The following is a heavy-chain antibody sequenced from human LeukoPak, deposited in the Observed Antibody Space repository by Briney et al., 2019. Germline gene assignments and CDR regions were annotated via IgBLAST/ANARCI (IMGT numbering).Heavy chain of an antibody. CDR3: ASSPETTWFGESTYFYYGLDV. D-gene: IGHD3-10*01. Sequence: SETLSLTCGVLGGSFSGYYWTWIRQPPGKGLEWIGEISHSGSSNYNPSHGSRFTISVDTSKKQFFLKLSSVTAADTAVYYCASSPETTWFGESTYFYYGLDVWGQGTTVTVSS. CDR1: GGSFSGYY. CDR2: ISHSGSS. V-gene: IGHV4-34*01. J-gene: IGHJ6*02.